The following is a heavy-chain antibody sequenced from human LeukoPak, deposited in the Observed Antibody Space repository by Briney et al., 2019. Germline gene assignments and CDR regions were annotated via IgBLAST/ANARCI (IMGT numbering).Heavy chain of an antibody. CDR1: ADSFSSHY. CDR3: ARDLITVTKGFDI. D-gene: IGHD4-17*01. CDR2: ISYIGSA. J-gene: IGHJ3*02. V-gene: IGHV4-59*11. Sequence: SETLSLTCAVSADSFSSHYWSWIRQPPGKGLEWIGYISYIGSANYNPSLKSRVTISIDTSKNQFSLKLSSVTAADTAVYYCARDLITVTKGFDIWGQGTMVSVSS.